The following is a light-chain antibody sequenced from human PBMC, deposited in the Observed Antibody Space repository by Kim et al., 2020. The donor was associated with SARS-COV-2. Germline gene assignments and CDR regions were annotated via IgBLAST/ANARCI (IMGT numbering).Light chain of an antibody. V-gene: IGLV3-1*01. Sequence: SVSPGQTASITCSGSKLGYKYAYWYQKKPGQSPVLVIYQHTKRPSGISQRFSGSSSGNTATLTISRAQTMDEADYYCQAWDSSTAVFGGGTQLTVL. J-gene: IGLJ3*02. CDR1: KLGYKY. CDR2: QHT. CDR3: QAWDSSTAV.